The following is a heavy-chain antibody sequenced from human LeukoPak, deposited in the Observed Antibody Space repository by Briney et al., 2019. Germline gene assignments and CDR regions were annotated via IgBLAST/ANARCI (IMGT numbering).Heavy chain of an antibody. Sequence: GESLKISCKGSGYSFTSYWIGWVRQMPGKGLEWMGIIYPGDSDTRYSPSFQGQVTISADESISTAYLQWSSLKASDTAMYYCARWKDTLAAAAWGKYGMDVWSQGTTVTVSS. CDR2: IYPGDSDT. D-gene: IGHD6-13*01. J-gene: IGHJ6*02. V-gene: IGHV5-51*01. CDR3: ARWKDTLAAAAWGKYGMDV. CDR1: GYSFTSYW.